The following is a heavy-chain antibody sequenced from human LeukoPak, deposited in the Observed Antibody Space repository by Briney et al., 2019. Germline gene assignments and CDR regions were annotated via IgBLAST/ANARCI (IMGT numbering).Heavy chain of an antibody. V-gene: IGHV4-34*01. CDR3: ARGGPRVYYYYSYMDV. CDR1: GGSLSGYY. J-gene: IGHJ6*03. CDR2: DNHSGST. Sequence: PSETLSLTCGVYGGSLSGYYWNWIRQSPGKGLEWIGEDNHSGSTNYNPSLKSRVTISLNTSTNQFSLSLTSVTAADTAVYYCARGGPRVYYYYSYMDVWGKGTSVTDSS.